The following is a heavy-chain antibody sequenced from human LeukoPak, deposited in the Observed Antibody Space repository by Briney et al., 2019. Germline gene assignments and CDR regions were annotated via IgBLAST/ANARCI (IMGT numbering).Heavy chain of an antibody. CDR2: INHSGST. J-gene: IGHJ5*02. V-gene: IGHV4-34*01. Sequence: PSETLSLTCAVYGGSFSGYYWSWIRQPPGKGLEWIWEINHSGSTNYNPSLKSRVTISVDTSKNQFSLKLSSVTAADTAVYYCARGRCSGGGCYFESRGRTYNWFDPWGQGRLVAVSS. CDR3: ARGRCSGGGCYFESRGRTYNWFDP. CDR1: GGSFSGYY. D-gene: IGHD2-15*01.